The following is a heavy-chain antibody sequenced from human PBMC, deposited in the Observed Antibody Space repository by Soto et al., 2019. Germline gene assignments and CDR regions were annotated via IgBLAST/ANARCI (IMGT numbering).Heavy chain of an antibody. CDR1: GFTFSSYS. CDR3: ARDKYSSSWYYYMDV. J-gene: IGHJ6*03. Sequence: SLRLSCAASGFTFSSYSMNWVRQAPGKGLEWVSYISSSSSTIYYADSVKGRFTISRDNAKNSLYLQMNSLRAEDTAVYYCARDKYSSSWYYYMDVWGKGTTVTVSS. V-gene: IGHV3-48*01. CDR2: ISSSSSTI. D-gene: IGHD6-13*01.